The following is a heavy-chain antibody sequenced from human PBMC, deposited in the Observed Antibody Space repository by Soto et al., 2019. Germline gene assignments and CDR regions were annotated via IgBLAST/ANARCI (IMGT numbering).Heavy chain of an antibody. CDR2: ISSSSSYI. J-gene: IGHJ6*02. D-gene: IGHD6-13*01. V-gene: IGHV3-21*01. CDR3: ARGRGAAGTDSVQYYGMDV. CDR1: GFTFSSYS. Sequence: EVQLVESGGGLVKPGGSLRLSCAASGFTFSSYSMNWVRQAPGKGLEWVSSISSSSSYIYYADSVKGRFTISRDNAKNSLYLQMNGLRADDTAVYYCARGRGAAGTDSVQYYGMDVWGQGTTVTVSS.